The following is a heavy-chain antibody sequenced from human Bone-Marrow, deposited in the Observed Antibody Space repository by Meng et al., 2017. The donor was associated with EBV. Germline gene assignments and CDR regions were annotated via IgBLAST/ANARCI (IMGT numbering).Heavy chain of an antibody. CDR1: GFPFSSYW. D-gene: IGHD6-19*01. J-gene: IGHJ4*02. CDR2: IYSDGSST. V-gene: IGHV3-74*01. Sequence: EVQLVESGGGLVQPGGALGLSCAASGFPFSSYWMHWVRQAPGKGLVWVSLIYSDGSSTTYADSVKGRFTISRDNAKNTLYLQMSSLSAEDTAVYYCARGLSRGWVYWGQGPLVTVSS. CDR3: ARGLSRGWVY.